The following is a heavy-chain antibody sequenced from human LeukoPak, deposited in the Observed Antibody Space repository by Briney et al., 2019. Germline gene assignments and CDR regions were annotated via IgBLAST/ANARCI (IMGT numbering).Heavy chain of an antibody. J-gene: IGHJ2*01. V-gene: IGHV3-13*01. CDR1: GFTFTSHD. D-gene: IGHD2-2*01. CDR3: ARANLGVEDWYFDL. CDR2: IGIAGET. Sequence: GGSLRLSCAAVGFTFTSHDMHWVRQPPGKGLEWVSGIGIAGETFYAGSVEGRFTISRENGKNSLDLQMNSLRVGDTAVYYCARANLGVEDWYFDLWGRGTLVTDSS.